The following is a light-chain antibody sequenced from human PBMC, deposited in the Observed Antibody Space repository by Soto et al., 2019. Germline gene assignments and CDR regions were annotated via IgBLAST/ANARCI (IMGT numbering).Light chain of an antibody. Sequence: QTVVTQPPSVSGAPGQRVTISCTGSSSHIGAGYDVHWYQQLPGTAPKLLIYNNSNRPSGVPDRFSGSKSGTSASLAITGLQAEDEADYYCQSYDSSLSGSVFGGGTKVTVL. CDR1: SSHIGAGYD. J-gene: IGLJ3*02. CDR3: QSYDSSLSGSV. CDR2: NNS. V-gene: IGLV1-40*01.